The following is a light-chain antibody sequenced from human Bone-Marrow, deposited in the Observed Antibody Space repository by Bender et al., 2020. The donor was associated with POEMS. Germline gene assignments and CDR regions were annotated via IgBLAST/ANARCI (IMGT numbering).Light chain of an antibody. V-gene: IGLV1-44*01. J-gene: IGLJ2*01. Sequence: QSVLTQPPSASGTPGQRVTISCSGTDSNFGGNNVNWYQHLPGTAPRLVVYSNYQRPSGVPARFSGSKSGTSASLAITGLQAEDEADYYCSSYSGSSEVFGGGTKLSVL. CDR1: DSNFGGNN. CDR3: SSYSGSSEV. CDR2: SNY.